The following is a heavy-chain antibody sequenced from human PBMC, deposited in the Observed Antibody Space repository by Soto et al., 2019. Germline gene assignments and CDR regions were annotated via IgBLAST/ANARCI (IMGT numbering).Heavy chain of an antibody. Sequence: ASVKVSCEASGYTFTRYGISWGRQAPGQRLEWVGWISAYNGNTNYAQKLQGRVTMTTDTSTSTAYMELKSLRSDDTAVYYCASDPERSGSYDYYSYYGMDVWRQGTTVTVSS. J-gene: IGHJ6*02. CDR2: ISAYNGNT. D-gene: IGHD1-26*01. CDR3: ASDPERSGSYDYYSYYGMDV. CDR1: GYTFTRYG. V-gene: IGHV1-18*01.